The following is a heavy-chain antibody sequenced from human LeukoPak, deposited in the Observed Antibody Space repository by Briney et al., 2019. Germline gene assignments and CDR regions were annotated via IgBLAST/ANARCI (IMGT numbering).Heavy chain of an antibody. CDR2: IYPGDSDT. CDR3: ARARAMATIYFDY. CDR1: GYSFTSYW. Sequence: GESLQISCKGSGYSFTSYWISWVRQLPGKGLEWMGIIYPGDSDTRYSPSFQGQVTISADKSISTAYLQWSSLKASDTAMYYCARARAMATIYFDYWGQGTLVTVSS. D-gene: IGHD5-24*01. V-gene: IGHV5-51*01. J-gene: IGHJ4*02.